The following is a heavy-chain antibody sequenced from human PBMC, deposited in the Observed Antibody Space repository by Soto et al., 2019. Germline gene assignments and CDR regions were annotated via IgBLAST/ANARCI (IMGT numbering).Heavy chain of an antibody. Sequence: GGSLRLSCAASGFTFSSYWMHWVLQAPGKGLVWVSRINSDGSSTSYADSVKGRFTISRDNAKNTLYLQMNSLRAEDTAVYYCARDHDGSSWYLNMYYYGMAVWGQGTTVTGSS. D-gene: IGHD6-13*01. V-gene: IGHV3-74*01. CDR2: INSDGSST. J-gene: IGHJ6*02. CDR3: ARDHDGSSWYLNMYYYGMAV. CDR1: GFTFSSYW.